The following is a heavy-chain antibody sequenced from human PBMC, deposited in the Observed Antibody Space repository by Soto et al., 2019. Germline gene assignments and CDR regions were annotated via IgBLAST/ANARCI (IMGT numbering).Heavy chain of an antibody. CDR3: ARGGETLVVPAPLHYSYYGMDV. D-gene: IGHD2-2*01. V-gene: IGHV1-69*05. Sequence: GASVKVSCKASGGTFSRYAISWVRQAPGQGLEWMGGIIPIFGTANYAQKCQGRVTMTRNTSISTASMELSSLRSEDTAVYYCARGGETLVVPAPLHYSYYGMDVWGQGTTVTVSS. CDR1: GGTFSRYA. CDR2: IIPIFGTA. J-gene: IGHJ6*02.